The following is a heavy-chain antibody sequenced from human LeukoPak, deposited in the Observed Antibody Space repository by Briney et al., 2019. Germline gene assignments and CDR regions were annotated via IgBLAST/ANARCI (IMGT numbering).Heavy chain of an antibody. J-gene: IGHJ4*02. CDR1: GDSIGSGTHY. V-gene: IGHV4-39*01. CDR2: IYYSGST. CDR3: ARHLALGPYDY. D-gene: IGHD1-26*01. Sequence: SETLSLTCTVSGDSIGSGTHYWGWIRQPPGKGLEWIGSIYYSGSTYYTPSLKSRVTISVDTSKNQFSLKVPSVTAADTAVYYCARHLALGPYDYWGQGTLVTVSS.